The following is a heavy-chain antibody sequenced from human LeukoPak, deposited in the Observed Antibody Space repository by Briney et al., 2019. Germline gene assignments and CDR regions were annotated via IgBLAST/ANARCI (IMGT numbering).Heavy chain of an antibody. J-gene: IGHJ4*02. CDR3: ARHDLATRYFDY. V-gene: IGHV4-34*01. D-gene: IGHD5-24*01. Sequence: SETLSLTCAVYGGSFSGYYWSWIRQPPGKGLEWIGEINHSGSTNYNPSLKSRVTISVDTSKNQFSLKLSSVTAADTAVYYCARHDLATRYFDYWGQGTLATVSS. CDR1: GGSFSGYY. CDR2: INHSGST.